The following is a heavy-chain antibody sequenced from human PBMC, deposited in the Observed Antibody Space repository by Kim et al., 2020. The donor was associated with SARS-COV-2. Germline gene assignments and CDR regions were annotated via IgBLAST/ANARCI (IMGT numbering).Heavy chain of an antibody. D-gene: IGHD6-19*01. CDR3: TTAVAGMGTYNWFDP. J-gene: IGHJ5*02. V-gene: IGHV3-15*01. Sequence: ASVKGRFTIARDESKNTLYLQMNSLTTEDTAVYYCTTAVAGMGTYNWFDPWGQGTLVTVSS.